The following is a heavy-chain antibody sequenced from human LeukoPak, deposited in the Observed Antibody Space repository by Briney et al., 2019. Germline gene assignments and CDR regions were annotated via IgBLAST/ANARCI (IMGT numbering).Heavy chain of an antibody. V-gene: IGHV5-51*01. CDR3: ARGKTYCSGGSCPDAFDI. CDR1: GYSFTSYW. D-gene: IGHD2-15*01. CDR2: IYPGDSDT. Sequence: GESLQISCKGSGYSFTSYWIGWVRPMPGKGLEWMGIIYPGDSDTRYSPSFQGQVTISADKSISTAYLQWSSLKASDTAMYYCARGKTYCSGGSCPDAFDIWGQGTMVTVSS. J-gene: IGHJ3*02.